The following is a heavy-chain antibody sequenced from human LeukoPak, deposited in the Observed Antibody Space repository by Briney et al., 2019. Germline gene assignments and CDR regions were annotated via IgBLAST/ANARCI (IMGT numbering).Heavy chain of an antibody. Sequence: PSETLSPTCAVSGYSISSGYYWGWIRQPPGKGLEWIGSIYHSGSTYYNPSLKSRVTISVDTSKNQFSLKLSSVTAADTAVYYCARLESGYYGSGSPDYWGQGTLVTVSS. V-gene: IGHV4-38-2*01. CDR1: GYSISSGYY. D-gene: IGHD3-10*01. J-gene: IGHJ4*02. CDR3: ARLESGYYGSGSPDY. CDR2: IYHSGST.